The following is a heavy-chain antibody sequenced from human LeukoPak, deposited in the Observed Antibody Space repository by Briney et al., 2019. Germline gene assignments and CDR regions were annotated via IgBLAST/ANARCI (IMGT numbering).Heavy chain of an antibody. Sequence: SETLSLTCAVYGGSFSGYYWSWIRQPPGKGLEWIGEINHSGSTNYNPSLKSRVTISVVTSKNQFSLKLSSVTAADTAVYYCARGDSSSWYGSRWSKGNWFDPWGQGTLVTVSS. CDR2: INHSGST. V-gene: IGHV4-34*01. D-gene: IGHD6-13*01. CDR1: GGSFSGYY. J-gene: IGHJ5*02. CDR3: ARGDSSSWYGSRWSKGNWFDP.